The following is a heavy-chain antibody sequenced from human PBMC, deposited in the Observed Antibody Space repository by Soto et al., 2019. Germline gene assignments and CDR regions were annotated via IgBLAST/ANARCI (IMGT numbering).Heavy chain of an antibody. V-gene: IGHV3-43*01. CDR2: ISWDGGST. CDR3: AKDILNGYSYGYDAFDI. D-gene: IGHD5-18*01. CDR1: GFTFDDYT. Sequence: GGSLRLSCAASGFTFDDYTMHWVRQAPGKGLEWVSLISWDGGSTYYADSVKGRFTISRDNSKNSLYLQMNSLRTEDTALYYCAKDILNGYSYGYDAFDIWGQGTMVTVSS. J-gene: IGHJ3*02.